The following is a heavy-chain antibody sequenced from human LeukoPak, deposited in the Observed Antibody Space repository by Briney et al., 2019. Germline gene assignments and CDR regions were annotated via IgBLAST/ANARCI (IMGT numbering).Heavy chain of an antibody. J-gene: IGHJ4*02. CDR2: IYSTGST. CDR3: ARHGIVDSSRKYYFDY. Sequence: TSSETLSLTCTVSGGSISGYYWSWIRQPAGKALEWIGRIYSTGSTHYNPSLKSRVTMSVDTSKNQFSLKLSSVTAADTAVYYCARHGIVDSSRKYYFDYWGQGTLVTVSS. D-gene: IGHD6-13*01. CDR1: GGSISGYY. V-gene: IGHV4-4*07.